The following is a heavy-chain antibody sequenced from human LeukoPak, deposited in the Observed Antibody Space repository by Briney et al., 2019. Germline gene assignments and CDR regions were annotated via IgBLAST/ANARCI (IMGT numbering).Heavy chain of an antibody. V-gene: IGHV1-46*01. CDR2: INPSGGST. CDR1: GYTFTSYY. Sequence: GASVKVSCKASGYTFTSYYMHWVRQAPGQGLEWMGTINPSGGSTSYAQKFQGRVTMTRDTSTSTVYMELSSLRSEDTAVYYCAREDIVVVPAALYYYGMDVWGQGTTVTVSS. CDR3: AREDIVVVPAALYYYGMDV. D-gene: IGHD2-2*01. J-gene: IGHJ6*02.